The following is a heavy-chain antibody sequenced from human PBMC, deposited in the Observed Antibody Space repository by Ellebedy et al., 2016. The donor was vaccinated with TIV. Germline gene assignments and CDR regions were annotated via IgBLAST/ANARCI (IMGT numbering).Heavy chain of an antibody. CDR3: ARKGYGSGSYDY. J-gene: IGHJ4*02. D-gene: IGHD3-10*01. CDR2: IYYSGST. V-gene: IGHV4-31*03. Sequence: SETLSLTXTVSGGSISSGGYYWSWIRQHPGKGLEWIGYIYYSGSTYYNPSLKSRVTISVDTSKNQFSLKLSSVTAADTAVYYCARKGYGSGSYDYWGQGTLVTVSS. CDR1: GGSISSGGYY.